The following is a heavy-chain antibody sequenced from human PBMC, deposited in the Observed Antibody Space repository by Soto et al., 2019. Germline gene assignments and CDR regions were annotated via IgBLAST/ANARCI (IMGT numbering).Heavy chain of an antibody. CDR2: TRNKANSYTT. J-gene: IGHJ4*02. CDR3: ARELMTTVTYFDF. Sequence: GGSLRLSCAASGFTFSDHYMDWVRQAPRKGLEWVGRTRNKANSYTTEYAASVKGRFTISRDDSKNSLYLQMNSLKSEDTAVYYCARELMTTVTYFDFWGQGTLVTVSS. CDR1: GFTFSDHY. V-gene: IGHV3-72*01. D-gene: IGHD4-17*01.